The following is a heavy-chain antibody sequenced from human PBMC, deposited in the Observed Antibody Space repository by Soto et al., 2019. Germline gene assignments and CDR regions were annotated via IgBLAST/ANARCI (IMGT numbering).Heavy chain of an antibody. CDR2: ISYDGSNK. CDR1: GFTFSSYC. J-gene: IGHJ6*02. V-gene: IGHV3-30*18. Sequence: QVQLVESGGGVVQPGRSLRLSCAASGFTFSSYCMHWVRQAPGKGLEWVAVISYDGSNKYYADSVKGRFTISRDNSKNTMYLQMNRLRAEDTDVYYCAKELRRLYYYSFGMDVWGQGTTVTVSS. D-gene: IGHD5-12*01. CDR3: AKELRRLYYYSFGMDV.